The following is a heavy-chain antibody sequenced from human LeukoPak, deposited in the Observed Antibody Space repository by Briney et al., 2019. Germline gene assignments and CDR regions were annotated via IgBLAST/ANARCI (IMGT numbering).Heavy chain of an antibody. CDR1: GFTVSSNY. V-gene: IGHV3-53*01. D-gene: IGHD6-19*01. Sequence: PGGSLRLSCAASGFTVSSNYMSWVRQAPGKGLEWVSVIYSGGNTYYADSVKGRFTISRDNSKNTLYLQMNSLRAEGTAVYYCARANGAVAGIDAFDIWGQGTMVTVSS. J-gene: IGHJ3*02. CDR2: IYSGGNT. CDR3: ARANGAVAGIDAFDI.